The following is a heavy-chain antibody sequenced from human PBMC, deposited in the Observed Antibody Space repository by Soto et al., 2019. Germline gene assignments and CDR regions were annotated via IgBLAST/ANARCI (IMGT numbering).Heavy chain of an antibody. CDR3: ANLGLGYCSSTSCYGSWVAFDI. CDR2: TSWNSGSI. CDR1: GFTFADFG. V-gene: IGHV3-9*01. Sequence: PGRSLRLSWAAAGFTFADFGIRWVRQAPEKGLEWVSGTSWNSGSIGYADSVKGRFTISRDNAKNSLYLQMNSLRAEDTALYYCANLGLGYCSSTSCYGSWVAFDIWGQGTMVTVSS. D-gene: IGHD2-2*01. J-gene: IGHJ3*02.